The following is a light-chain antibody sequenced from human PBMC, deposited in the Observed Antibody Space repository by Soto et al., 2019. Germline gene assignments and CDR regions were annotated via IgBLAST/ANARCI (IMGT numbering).Light chain of an antibody. V-gene: IGKV3-20*01. J-gene: IGKJ4*01. Sequence: EIVLTQSPGTLSLSPGERATLSCRASQSVSSSYLAWYQQKPGQAPRLLIYGASSRATGIPDRFSGSGSGTDFTLTISSLEPEEFAVYYCQQYGSSPRTFGGGTKVEIK. CDR3: QQYGSSPRT. CDR1: QSVSSSY. CDR2: GAS.